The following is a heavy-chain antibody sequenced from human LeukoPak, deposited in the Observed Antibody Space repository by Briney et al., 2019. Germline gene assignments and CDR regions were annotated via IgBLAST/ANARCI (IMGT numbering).Heavy chain of an antibody. Sequence: SETLSLTCTVSGGSISSYYWSWIRQPPGKGLEWIGYIYYSGSTNYNPSLKSRVTISVDTSKNQFSLKLSSVTAADTAVYYCARVALYDFWSGYTHPYFDYWGQGTLVTVSS. CDR2: IYYSGST. J-gene: IGHJ4*02. CDR3: ARVALYDFWSGYTHPYFDY. D-gene: IGHD3-3*01. V-gene: IGHV4-59*01. CDR1: GGSISSYY.